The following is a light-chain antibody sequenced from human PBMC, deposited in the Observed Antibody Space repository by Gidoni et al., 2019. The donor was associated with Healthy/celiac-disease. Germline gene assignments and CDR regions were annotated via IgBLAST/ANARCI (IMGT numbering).Light chain of an antibody. J-gene: IGKJ1*01. CDR3: QQYYSTPRT. CDR1: QSVLYSSNNKNY. Sequence: DIVMTQSPDSLAVSLGERATINCKSSQSVLYSSNNKNYLAWYQQKPGQPPKLLIYWASTRESGVPDRFSGSGSGTDFTLTISSLQAEDVAVYYCQQYYSTPRTFXQXTKVKIK. CDR2: WAS. V-gene: IGKV4-1*01.